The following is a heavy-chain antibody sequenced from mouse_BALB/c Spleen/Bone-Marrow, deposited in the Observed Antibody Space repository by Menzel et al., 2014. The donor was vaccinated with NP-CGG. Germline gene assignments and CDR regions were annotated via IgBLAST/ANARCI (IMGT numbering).Heavy chain of an antibody. CDR1: GYTFTTYY. CDR3: TRDGHNYYAMDY. Sequence: VQLQQPGAELVKPRTSVMLSCKASGYTFTTYYIYWVKQRAGQGLEWIGEINPSNGGTNFNEKYKSKATLTVDKSSSTSYMQLSSLTSEDSAVYYCTRDGHNYYAMDYWGQGSSVTVSS. D-gene: IGHD2-3*01. J-gene: IGHJ4*01. CDR2: INPSNGGT. V-gene: IGHV1-53*01.